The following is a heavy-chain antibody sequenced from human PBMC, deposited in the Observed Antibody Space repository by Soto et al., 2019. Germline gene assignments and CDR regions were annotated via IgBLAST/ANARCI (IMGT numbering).Heavy chain of an antibody. CDR1: GYSFTSHG. Sequence: QVQQVQSGAEVKEPGASVKVSCKASGYSFTSHGVAWVRQAPGQGLEWMGWISTVNGKTDYAERLQGRLTMTTDTSTNTAYMELRSLRSDDTAIYYCARSCPGRTCYFIYWGQGTLVAVSS. CDR3: ARSCPGRTCYFIY. J-gene: IGHJ4*02. CDR2: ISTVNGKT. V-gene: IGHV1-18*01. D-gene: IGHD2-8*02.